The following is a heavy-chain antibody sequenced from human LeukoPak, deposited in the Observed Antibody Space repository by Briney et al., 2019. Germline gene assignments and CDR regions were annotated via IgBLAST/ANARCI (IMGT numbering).Heavy chain of an antibody. CDR2: ISYDGSNK. D-gene: IGHD5-24*01. CDR1: GFTFRNYA. J-gene: IGHJ4*02. Sequence: GGSLRLSCAASGFTFRNYAMHWVRQAPGKGLEWVAVISYDGSNKYYADSVKGRFTISRDNSKSTLYLQMNSLRAEDTAVYYCAKDRGWPQSIRLPDYWGQGTLVTVSS. V-gene: IGHV3-30*18. CDR3: AKDRGWPQSIRLPDY.